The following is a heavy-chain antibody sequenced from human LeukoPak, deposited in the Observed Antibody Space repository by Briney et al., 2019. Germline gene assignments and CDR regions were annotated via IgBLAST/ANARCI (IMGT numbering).Heavy chain of an antibody. Sequence: GKSLRLSCAASGFTFSSSAMSWVRQAPGKGLEWVSGISGRDGSTYYADSVKGRFTISRDNSKNTLYLQMNSLRAEDTAVYYCAKKVTDSDAFDIWGQGTMVTVSS. CDR1: GFTFSSSA. D-gene: IGHD2-21*01. CDR3: AKKVTDSDAFDI. J-gene: IGHJ3*02. V-gene: IGHV3-23*01. CDR2: ISGRDGST.